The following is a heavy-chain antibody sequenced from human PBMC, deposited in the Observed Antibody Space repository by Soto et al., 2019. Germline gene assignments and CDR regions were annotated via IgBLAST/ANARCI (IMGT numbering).Heavy chain of an antibody. J-gene: IGHJ6*01. V-gene: IGHV3-30*18. D-gene: IGHD3-10*01. Sequence: QVQLVESGGGVVQPGRSLRLSCAASGFSFSSYGMHWVRQAPGKGLEWVAGLSFDGITKHYADSVKGQFTIYRDNSKNTMYLHMNSLRPEDTAIYYCAKDGAWELLPAFGMDVWGQGTTVTVSS. CDR2: LSFDGITK. CDR3: AKDGAWELLPAFGMDV. CDR1: GFSFSSYG.